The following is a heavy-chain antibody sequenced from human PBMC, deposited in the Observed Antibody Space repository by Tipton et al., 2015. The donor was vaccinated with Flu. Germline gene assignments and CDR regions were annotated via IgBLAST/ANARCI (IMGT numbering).Heavy chain of an antibody. Sequence: TLSLTCTVSGGPITSGADYWGWIRQFPGKGLEWIGTVSRTGSAIYNPSLKSRVTISIDTSKNQFSLKMKSVTATDMAVYYCARRDYSNYVSDPKSWFDPWGQGTLVAVSS. CDR3: ARRDYSNYVSDPKSWFDP. V-gene: IGHV4-39*07. J-gene: IGHJ5*02. CDR1: GGPITSGADY. CDR2: VSRTGSA. D-gene: IGHD4-11*01.